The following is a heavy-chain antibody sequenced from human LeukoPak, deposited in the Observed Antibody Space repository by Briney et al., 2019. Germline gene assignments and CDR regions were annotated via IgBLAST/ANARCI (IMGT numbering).Heavy chain of an antibody. CDR1: GGSISSYY. D-gene: IGHD2-21*02. CDR2: IYYTGST. J-gene: IGHJ5*02. CDR3: ARHVVVAATWVFAP. Sequence: SSETLSLTCTFSGGSISSYYWSWIRQPPGKGLEWIGYIYYTGSTNYNPSLESRVTISVDTSKNQFSLKLSSVTAADTAVYYCARHVVVAATWVFAPCGQGTLVTVSS. V-gene: IGHV4-59*08.